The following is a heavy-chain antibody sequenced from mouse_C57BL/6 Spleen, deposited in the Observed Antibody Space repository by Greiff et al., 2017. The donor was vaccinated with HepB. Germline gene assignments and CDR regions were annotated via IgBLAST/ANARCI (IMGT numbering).Heavy chain of an antibody. V-gene: IGHV1-26*01. Sequence: EVQLQQSGPELVKPGASVKISCKASGYTFTDYYMNWVKQSHGKSLEWIGDINPNNGGTSYNQKFKGKATLTVDKSSSTAYMELRSLTSEDSAVYYCARGSFYYGNYVRYFDVWGTGTTVTVSS. CDR3: ARGSFYYGNYVRYFDV. CDR1: GYTFTDYY. CDR2: INPNNGGT. J-gene: IGHJ1*03. D-gene: IGHD2-1*01.